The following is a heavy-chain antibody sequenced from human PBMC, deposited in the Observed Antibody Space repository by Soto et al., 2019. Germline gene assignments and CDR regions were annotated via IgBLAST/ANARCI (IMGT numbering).Heavy chain of an antibody. CDR1: GGTFSSYA. J-gene: IGHJ3*02. V-gene: IGHV1-69*13. Sequence: SVKVSCTASGGTFSSYASSWVRQAPGQGLEWMGGIIPIFGTANYAQKFQGRVTITADESTSTAYMELSSLRSEDTAVYYCARVIVGATADDAFDIWGQGTMVTVSS. CDR2: IIPIFGTA. CDR3: ARVIVGATADDAFDI. D-gene: IGHD1-26*01.